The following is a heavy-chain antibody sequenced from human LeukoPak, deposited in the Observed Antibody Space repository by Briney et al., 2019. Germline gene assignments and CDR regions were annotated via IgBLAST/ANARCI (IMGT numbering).Heavy chain of an antibody. CDR2: IYTSGST. V-gene: IGHV4-4*07. CDR1: GGSISSYY. D-gene: IGHD3-10*01. Sequence: SETLSLTFTVSGGSISSYYWSWIRQPAGKGLEWIRRIYTSGSTNYNPSLKSRVTMSVDTSKNQFSLKLSSVTAADTAVYYCARDVPITMVRGVIYYDYYYYMDVWGKGTTVTISS. CDR3: ARDVPITMVRGVIYYDYYYYMDV. J-gene: IGHJ6*03.